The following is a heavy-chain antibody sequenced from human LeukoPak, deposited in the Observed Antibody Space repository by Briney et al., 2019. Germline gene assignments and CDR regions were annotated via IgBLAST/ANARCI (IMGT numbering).Heavy chain of an antibody. CDR3: ARGGYYDSSGYYGDHMDV. CDR2: INWNGGST. CDR1: GFTFDDYG. J-gene: IGHJ6*03. D-gene: IGHD3-22*01. Sequence: PGGSLRLSCAGSGFTFDDYGMSWVRQAPGKGLEWVSGINWNGGSTGYADSVKGRFTISRDNAKNSLYLQMNSLRAEDTALYYCARGGYYDSSGYYGDHMDVWGKGTTVTVSS. V-gene: IGHV3-20*04.